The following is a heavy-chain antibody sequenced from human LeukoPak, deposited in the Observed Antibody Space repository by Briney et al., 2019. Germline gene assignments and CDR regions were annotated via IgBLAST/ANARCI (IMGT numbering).Heavy chain of an antibody. CDR2: ISSSGSTI. Sequence: GGSLRLSCAASGFTFSRYEMNWVRQAPGKGLEWVSYISSSGSTIYYADSVKGRFTISRDNAKNSLYLQMNSLRAEDTAVYYCARASYSSSWYADYWGQGTLVTVSS. V-gene: IGHV3-48*03. J-gene: IGHJ4*02. D-gene: IGHD6-13*01. CDR1: GFTFSRYE. CDR3: ARASYSSSWYADY.